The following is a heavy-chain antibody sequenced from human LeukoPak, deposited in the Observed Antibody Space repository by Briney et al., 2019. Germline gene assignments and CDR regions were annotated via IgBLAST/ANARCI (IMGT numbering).Heavy chain of an antibody. CDR3: ASHWGGY. CDR2: IKSKTDGGTT. Sequence: GGSLRLSCAASGFTFSNAWMSWVRQAPGKGLEWVGRIKSKTDGGTTDYAAPVKGKFTISRDNSKNTLYLQMNSLRAEDTAVYYCASHWGGYWGQGTLVTVSS. D-gene: IGHD3-16*01. V-gene: IGHV3-15*01. J-gene: IGHJ4*02. CDR1: GFTFSNAW.